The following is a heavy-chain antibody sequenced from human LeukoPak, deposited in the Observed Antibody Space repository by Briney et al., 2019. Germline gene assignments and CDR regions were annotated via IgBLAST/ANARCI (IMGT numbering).Heavy chain of an antibody. CDR2: ISGTGGST. CDR1: EFTFSSYA. CDR3: AKGHNDYGTGFDL. Sequence: QPGGSLRLSCAASEFTFSSYAMSWVRQAPGKGLESVSVISGTGGSTYYADSVKGRFTISRDNSKNTLYLQMNSLRAEDTAVYYCAKGHNDYGTGFDLWGQGTLVTVSS. D-gene: IGHD3-16*01. J-gene: IGHJ4*02. V-gene: IGHV3-23*01.